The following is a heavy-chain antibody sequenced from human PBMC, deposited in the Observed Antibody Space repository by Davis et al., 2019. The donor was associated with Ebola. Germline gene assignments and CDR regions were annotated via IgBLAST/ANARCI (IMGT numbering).Heavy chain of an antibody. V-gene: IGHV1-46*01. D-gene: IGHD6-19*01. CDR1: GYTFSNYG. CDR2: INPSGGST. J-gene: IGHJ4*01. CDR3: ARDSSGWYYFDY. Sequence: ASVKVSCKTSGYTFSNYGITWVRQAPGQGLEWMGIINPSGGSTSYAQKFQGRVTITRDTSASTAYMELSSLRSEDTAVYYCARDSSGWYYFDYWGPGTLVTVSS.